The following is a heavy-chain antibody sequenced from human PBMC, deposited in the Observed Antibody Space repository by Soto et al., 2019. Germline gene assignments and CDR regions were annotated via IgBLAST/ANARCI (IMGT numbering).Heavy chain of an antibody. J-gene: IGHJ6*02. V-gene: IGHV1-2*02. CDR2: INPNTSAT. CDR1: GYIFTGYF. CDR3: AKIPLGRHHYYGMDV. D-gene: IGHD3-16*01. Sequence: ASVKVSCKASGYIFTGYFIQWLRQAPGQGLEWMGWINPNTSATNYAQKFQGRVTMTRDTSLGTAYMELTSLRPDDTALYYCAKIPLGRHHYYGMDVWGQGTTVTVSS.